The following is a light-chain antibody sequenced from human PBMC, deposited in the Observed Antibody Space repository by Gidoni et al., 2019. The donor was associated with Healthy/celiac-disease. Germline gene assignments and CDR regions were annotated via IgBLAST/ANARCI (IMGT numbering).Light chain of an antibody. Sequence: DIQMTQSISSLSASVGDRGTITCRASQSISSYLNWYQQKPGKAPKVLIYAASSLQSGVPSRFSGSGSGTHFTLTISSLQPEDFATYYCQQNFTAPYTFGPGTKVDIK. V-gene: IGKV1-39*01. CDR1: QSISSY. CDR2: AAS. CDR3: QQNFTAPYT. J-gene: IGKJ3*01.